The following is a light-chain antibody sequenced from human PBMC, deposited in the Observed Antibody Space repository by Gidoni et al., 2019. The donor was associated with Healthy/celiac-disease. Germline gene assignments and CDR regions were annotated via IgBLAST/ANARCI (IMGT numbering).Light chain of an antibody. V-gene: IGKV2-28*01. CDR3: MQALQTPYT. J-gene: IGKJ2*01. Sequence: DIVMTQSPLSLPVTPGEPAAISCRSSQSLLHSNGYNYLDWYLQKPGQSPPRLIYLGSNRASGVPDRFSGSGSGTDFTLKISRVEAEYVGVYYCMQALQTPYTFXQXTKLEIK. CDR1: QSLLHSNGYNY. CDR2: LGS.